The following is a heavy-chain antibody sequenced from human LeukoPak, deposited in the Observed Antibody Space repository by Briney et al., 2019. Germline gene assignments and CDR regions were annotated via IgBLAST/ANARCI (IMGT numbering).Heavy chain of an antibody. D-gene: IGHD2-15*01. CDR1: GGSINSYF. Sequence: PSETLSLTCTVSGGSINSYFWGWIRQPAGKGLEWTGRIYSSGSTNYNPSLKSRLTMSIDTSKNQFSLKLSSVTAADTAVYYCARDPILAEVAMDVWGQGTTVTVSS. CDR3: ARDPILAEVAMDV. J-gene: IGHJ6*02. V-gene: IGHV4-4*07. CDR2: IYSSGST.